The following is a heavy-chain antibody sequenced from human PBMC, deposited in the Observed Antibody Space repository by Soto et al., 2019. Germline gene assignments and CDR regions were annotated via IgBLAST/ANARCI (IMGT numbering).Heavy chain of an antibody. J-gene: IGHJ6*02. CDR2: IIPIFGTA. CDR3: ARDIVVVPAAKGAHYYYGMDV. Sequence: QVQLVQSGAEVKKPGSSVKVSCKASGGTFSSYAISWVRQAPGQGLEWMGGIIPIFGTANYAQKFQGRVTITADESTSTAYMELSSLRSEDTAVYYCARDIVVVPAAKGAHYYYGMDVWGQGTTVTVSS. D-gene: IGHD2-2*01. V-gene: IGHV1-69*01. CDR1: GGTFSSYA.